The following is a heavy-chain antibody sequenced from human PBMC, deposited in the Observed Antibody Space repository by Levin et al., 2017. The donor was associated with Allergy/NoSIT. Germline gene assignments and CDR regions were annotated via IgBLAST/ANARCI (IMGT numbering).Heavy chain of an antibody. CDR2: ISGSGGTS. V-gene: IGHV3-23*01. Sequence: GGSLRLSCAASGFTFSSYAMSWVRQAPGKGLEWVSGISGSGGTSYYADSVKGRFTISRDNSKNTLFLQMNTLTVEDTAIYYCAKGPPRGVTEGYFFDYWGQGTLVTVSS. D-gene: IGHD2-21*02. CDR1: GFTFSSYA. CDR3: AKGPPRGVTEGYFFDY. J-gene: IGHJ4*02.